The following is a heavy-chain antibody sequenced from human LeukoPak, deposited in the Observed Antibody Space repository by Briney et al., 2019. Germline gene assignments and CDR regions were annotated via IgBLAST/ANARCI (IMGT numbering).Heavy chain of an antibody. CDR1: GYTFTSYG. Sequence: WASVKVSCKVSGYTFTSYGISWVRQAPGQGLEWMGWISAYNGNTNYAQKLQGRVTMTTDTSTSTAYMELRSLRSDDTAVYYCARPRQEASPYYYDSSGYYYFDYWGQGTLVTVSS. CDR2: ISAYNGNT. CDR3: ARPRQEASPYYYDSSGYYYFDY. J-gene: IGHJ4*02. V-gene: IGHV1-18*01. D-gene: IGHD3-22*01.